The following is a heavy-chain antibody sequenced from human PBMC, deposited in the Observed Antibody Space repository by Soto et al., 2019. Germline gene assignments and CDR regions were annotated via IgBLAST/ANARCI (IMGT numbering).Heavy chain of an antibody. CDR3: VQITPFDFKGYCFDY. V-gene: IGHV2-5*02. CDR1: GVSLSTTTVG. J-gene: IGHJ4*02. Sequence: QITLKESGPPLVKPTQTLTLTCTLSGVSLSTTTVGVGWIRQAPGKALEWLAIIYWDDDRRYIPTLKNRLNIRKATSGGEVILTMINMHTVDTATYSCVQITPFDFKGYCFDYWGPGILVTVSS. CDR2: IYWDDDR. D-gene: IGHD3-16*01.